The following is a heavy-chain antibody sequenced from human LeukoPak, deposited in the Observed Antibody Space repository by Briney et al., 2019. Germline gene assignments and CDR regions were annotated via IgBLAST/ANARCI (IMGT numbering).Heavy chain of an antibody. V-gene: IGHV3-21*01. CDR1: GFPFTSYS. D-gene: IGHD6-13*01. J-gene: IGHJ4*02. CDR3: ATDLSYTSSWSDY. CDR2: ISTSSSFI. Sequence: PGGSLRLSCAASGFPFTSYSINWVRQVPGKGLEWVSSISTSSSFIYYADSVKGRFTISRDSAKNSLYLQMNSLRAEDTAVYYCATDLSYTSSWSDYWGQGTLVTVSS.